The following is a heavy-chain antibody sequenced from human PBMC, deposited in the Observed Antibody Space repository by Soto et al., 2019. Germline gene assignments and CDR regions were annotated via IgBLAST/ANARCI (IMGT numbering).Heavy chain of an antibody. D-gene: IGHD3-3*01. CDR3: ARCGSEPKYDFWSGYYTGSVDYFDY. J-gene: IGHJ4*02. Sequence: EVQLVESGGGLVQPGGSLRLSCAASGFTFSSYSMNWVRQAPGKGLEWVSYISSSSSTIYYADSVKGRFTISRDNAKNSLYLQMNSLRDEDTAVYYCARCGSEPKYDFWSGYYTGSVDYFDYWGQGTLVTVSS. CDR1: GFTFSSYS. CDR2: ISSSSSTI. V-gene: IGHV3-48*02.